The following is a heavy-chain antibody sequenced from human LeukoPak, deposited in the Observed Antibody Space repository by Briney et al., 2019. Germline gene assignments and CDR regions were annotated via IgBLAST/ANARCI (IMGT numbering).Heavy chain of an antibody. D-gene: IGHD6-13*01. J-gene: IGHJ6*03. V-gene: IGHV3-21*04. CDR1: GFTFSTYS. CDR2: ITSSSSYI. CDR3: ARDGYSSSWYQYYYYYYYMDV. Sequence: PGGSLRLSCAGSGFTFSTYSMNWVRQAPGKGLEWVSFITSSSSYIYYADSVKGRFTISRDNAKNSLYLQMNSLRAEDTALYYCARDGYSSSWYQYYYYYYYMDVWGKGTTVTVSS.